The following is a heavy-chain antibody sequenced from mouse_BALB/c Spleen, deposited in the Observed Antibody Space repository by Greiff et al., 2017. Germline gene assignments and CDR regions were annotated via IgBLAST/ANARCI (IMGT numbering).Heavy chain of an antibody. CDR1: GYSITSDYA. J-gene: IGHJ2*01. V-gene: IGHV3-2*02. CDR3: ARSSYPYYFDY. CDR2: ISYSGST. Sequence: EVKVEESGPGLVKPSQSLSLTCTVTGYSITSDYAWNWIRQFPGNKLEWMGYISYSGSTSYNPSLKSRISITRDTSKNQFFLQLNSVTTEDTATYYCARSSYPYYFDYWGQGTTLTVSS. D-gene: IGHD3-1*01.